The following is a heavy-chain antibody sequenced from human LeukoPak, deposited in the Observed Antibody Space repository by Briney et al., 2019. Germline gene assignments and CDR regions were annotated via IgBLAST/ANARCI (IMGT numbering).Heavy chain of an antibody. V-gene: IGHV4-4*07. CDR1: GGSISSYY. J-gene: IGHJ4*02. CDR2: IYTSGST. D-gene: IGHD2-2*01. Sequence: PSETLSLTCTVSGGSISSYYWSWIRQPAGKELEWIGRIYTSGSTNYNPSLKSRVTMSVDTSKNQFSLKLSSVTAADTAVYYCARLYCSSTSCYYDYWGQGTLVTVSS. CDR3: ARLYCSSTSCYYDY.